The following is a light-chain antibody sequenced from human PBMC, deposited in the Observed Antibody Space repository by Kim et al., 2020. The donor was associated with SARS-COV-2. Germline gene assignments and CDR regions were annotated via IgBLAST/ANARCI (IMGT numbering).Light chain of an antibody. Sequence: EIVLTQSPGTLSLSPGERATLSCRASQSVSSSYLAWYQQKPGQAPRLLIYDVSNRATGIPDRFSGSGSGTDFTLTISRLEPEDFAVYYCQQYHSSPRTFGQGTKVDIK. CDR2: DVS. V-gene: IGKV3-20*01. CDR3: QQYHSSPRT. J-gene: IGKJ1*01. CDR1: QSVSSSY.